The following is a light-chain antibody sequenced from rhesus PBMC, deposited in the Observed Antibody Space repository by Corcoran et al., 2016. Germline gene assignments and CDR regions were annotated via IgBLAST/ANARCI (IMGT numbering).Light chain of an antibody. Sequence: DIQMTQSPSSLSASVGDTVTITCQASQGISKYLAWYQQSPGKAPKLLLYNASTLQSGVPSRFSGSGSGTEFNLTITGLQPEDFAAYDCPQHKNYPLTFGGGTKVELK. J-gene: IGKJ4*01. CDR3: PQHKNYPLT. V-gene: IGKV1-25*01. CDR1: QGISKY. CDR2: NAS.